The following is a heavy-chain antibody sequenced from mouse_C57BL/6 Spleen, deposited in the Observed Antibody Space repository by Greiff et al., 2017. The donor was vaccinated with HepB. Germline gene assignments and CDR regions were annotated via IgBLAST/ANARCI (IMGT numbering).Heavy chain of an antibody. CDR2: IYIGNGYT. Sequence: EVQLQQSGAELVRPGSSVKMSCKTSGYTFTSYGINWVKQRPGQGLEWIGYIYIGNGYTEYNEKFKGKATLTSDTSSSTAYMQLSSLTSEDSAIYFCARSSYYYGSSYRYYFDYWGQGTTLTVSS. CDR3: ARSSYYYGSSYRYYFDY. CDR1: GYTFTSYG. J-gene: IGHJ2*01. D-gene: IGHD1-1*01. V-gene: IGHV1-58*01.